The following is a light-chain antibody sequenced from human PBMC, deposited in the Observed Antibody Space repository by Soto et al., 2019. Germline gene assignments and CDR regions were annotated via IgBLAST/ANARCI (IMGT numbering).Light chain of an antibody. CDR1: QSVSSSY. J-gene: IGKJ1*01. CDR3: QQYGSSPVR. CDR2: GAS. Sequence: EIVLTQSPGTLSLSPGERATLSCRASQSVSSSYLAWYQQKPGQAPRLLIYGASSRATGIPDRFSGSGSGTDFTLTISRLEPEDFAVCYCQQYGSSPVRFGQGTKVDIK. V-gene: IGKV3-20*01.